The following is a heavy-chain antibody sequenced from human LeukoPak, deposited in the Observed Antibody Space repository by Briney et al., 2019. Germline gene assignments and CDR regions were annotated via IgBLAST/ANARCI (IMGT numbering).Heavy chain of an antibody. CDR3: ARSITMARNDAFDI. J-gene: IGHJ3*02. Sequence: SVKVSCTASGGTFSSYAISWVRQAPGQGLEWMGGIIPIFGTANYAQKFQGRVTITADESTSTAYMELSSLRSEDTAVYYCARSITMARNDAFDIWGQGTMVTVSS. V-gene: IGHV1-69*13. D-gene: IGHD3-10*01. CDR2: IIPIFGTA. CDR1: GGTFSSYA.